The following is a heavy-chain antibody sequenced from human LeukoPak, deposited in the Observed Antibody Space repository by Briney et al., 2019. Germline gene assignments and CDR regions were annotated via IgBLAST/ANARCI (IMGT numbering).Heavy chain of an antibody. CDR1: GFTFSSYS. D-gene: IGHD4-17*01. V-gene: IGHV3-21*04. CDR2: ISSSSSYI. J-gene: IGHJ6*03. Sequence: GGSLRLSCAASGFTFSSYSMNWVRQAPGKGLEWVSSISSSSSYIYYADSVKGRFTISRDNSKNTLYLQMNSLRAEDTAVYYCAREHGYGDYAYMDVWGKGTTVTISS. CDR3: AREHGYGDYAYMDV.